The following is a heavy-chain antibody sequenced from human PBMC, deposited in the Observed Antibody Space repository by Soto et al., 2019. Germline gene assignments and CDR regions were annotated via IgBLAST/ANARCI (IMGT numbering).Heavy chain of an antibody. J-gene: IGHJ4*02. Sequence: QVQLVQSGAEVKKPGASVKVSCKASGYTFTSYGISWVRQAPGQGLEWMGWISAYNGNTNYAQKLQGRVTMTTDTSTSTDYMELRSLRSDDTAVDYYARDHHGDYSSDYWGQGTLVTVSS. CDR2: ISAYNGNT. V-gene: IGHV1-18*01. CDR1: GYTFTSYG. CDR3: ARDHHGDYSSDY. D-gene: IGHD2-21*02.